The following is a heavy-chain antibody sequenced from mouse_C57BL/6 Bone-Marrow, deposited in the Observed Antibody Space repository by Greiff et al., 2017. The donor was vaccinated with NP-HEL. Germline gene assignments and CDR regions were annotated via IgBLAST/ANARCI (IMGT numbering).Heavy chain of an antibody. CDR3: ARSGSYDFFAY. D-gene: IGHD2-4*01. CDR1: GYTFTSYW. CDR2: IYPGSGST. J-gene: IGHJ3*01. V-gene: IGHV1-55*01. Sequence: QVQLKQPGAELVKPGASVKMSCKASGYTFTSYWVTWVKQRPGQGLEWIGDIYPGSGSTNYNEKFKSKATLTVDTSSSTAYMQLSSLTSEDSAVYYCARSGSYDFFAYWGQGTLVTVSA.